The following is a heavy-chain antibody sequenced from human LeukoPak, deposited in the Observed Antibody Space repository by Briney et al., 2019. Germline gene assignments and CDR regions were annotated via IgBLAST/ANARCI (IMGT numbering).Heavy chain of an antibody. D-gene: IGHD6-13*01. Sequence: PGGSLRLSCAASGFTFSSYAMSWVRQAPGKGLEWVSAISGSGGSTYYADSVKGRFTISRDNSRDTLYLQMSSLRSEDTAVYYCAREPPAAGTGWFDPWGQGTLVTVSS. CDR3: AREPPAAGTGWFDP. J-gene: IGHJ5*02. CDR2: ISGSGGST. V-gene: IGHV3-23*01. CDR1: GFTFSSYA.